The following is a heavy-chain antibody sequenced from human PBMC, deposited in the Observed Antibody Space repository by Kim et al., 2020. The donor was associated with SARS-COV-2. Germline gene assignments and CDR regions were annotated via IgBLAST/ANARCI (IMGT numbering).Heavy chain of an antibody. CDR1: W. D-gene: IGHD1-7*01. CDR3: ARPIPPAGTNNWFDP. CDR2: IYPGDSDT. J-gene: IGHJ5*02. Sequence: WFGWVRQMPGKGLEWMGIIYPGDSDTRYSPSFQGQVTISADKSISTAYLQWSSLKASDTAMYYCARPIPPAGTNNWFDPWGQGTLVTVSS. V-gene: IGHV5-51*01.